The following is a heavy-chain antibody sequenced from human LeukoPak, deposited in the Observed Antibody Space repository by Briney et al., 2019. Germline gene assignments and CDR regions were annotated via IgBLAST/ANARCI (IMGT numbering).Heavy chain of an antibody. D-gene: IGHD1-26*01. CDR2: ISGSGGST. V-gene: IGHV3-23*01. Sequence: GGSLRLSCAASGFTFSSYDMSWVRQAPGKGLEWVSAISGSGGSTYYADSVKGRFTISRDNSKNTLYLQMNSLRAEDTDVYYCAKDGLSIVGAPSPDYWGQGTLVTVST. CDR3: AKDGLSIVGAPSPDY. J-gene: IGHJ4*02. CDR1: GFTFSSYD.